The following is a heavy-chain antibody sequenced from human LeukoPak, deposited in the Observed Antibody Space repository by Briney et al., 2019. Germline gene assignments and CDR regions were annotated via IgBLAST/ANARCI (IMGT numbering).Heavy chain of an antibody. V-gene: IGHV4-59*01. J-gene: IGHJ6*03. Sequence: PSETLSLTCTVSGGSISSYYWSWIRQPPGKGLEWIGYIYYSGSTNYNPSLKSRVTISVDTSKNQFSLKLSSVTAADTAVYYCARGDERAILTGYSEPHCMDVWGKGTTVTVSS. D-gene: IGHD3-9*01. CDR1: GGSISSYY. CDR3: ARGDERAILTGYSEPHCMDV. CDR2: IYYSGST.